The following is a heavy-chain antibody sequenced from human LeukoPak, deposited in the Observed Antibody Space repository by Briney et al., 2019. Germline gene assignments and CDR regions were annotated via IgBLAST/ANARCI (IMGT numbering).Heavy chain of an antibody. V-gene: IGHV1-69*13. CDR2: IIPIFGTA. CDR3: ARGRYSSSINSMDV. D-gene: IGHD6-6*01. J-gene: IGHJ6*02. Sequence: SVKVSCKASGGTFTSYTISWVRQAPGQGLEWMGGIIPIFGTANYAQKFQGRVTITSDESTSTAYMELSSLRSEDTAVYYCARGRYSSSINSMDVWGQGTTVTVSS. CDR1: GGTFTSYT.